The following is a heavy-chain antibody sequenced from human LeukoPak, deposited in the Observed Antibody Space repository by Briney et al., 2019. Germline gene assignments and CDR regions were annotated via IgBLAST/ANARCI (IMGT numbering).Heavy chain of an antibody. J-gene: IGHJ3*02. D-gene: IGHD6-19*01. CDR2: AYYSGST. CDR3: AKDHVLIPMAGTDDAFDI. V-gene: IGHV4-39*02. CDR1: GGSISSSSYY. Sequence: SETLSLTCTVSGGSISSSSYYWGWIRQPPGNGLEWIGCAYYSGSTYHNPSLKSRVTISVGTSKNQFSLKLSSVTAADTAVYYCAKDHVLIPMAGTDDAFDIWGQGTMVTVSS.